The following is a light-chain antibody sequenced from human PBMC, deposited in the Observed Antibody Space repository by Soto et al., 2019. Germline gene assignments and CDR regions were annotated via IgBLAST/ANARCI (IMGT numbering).Light chain of an antibody. Sequence: QSALTQPASVSGSPGQSITISCTGTSSDVGGYNYVSWYQQHPGKAPKLMIYDVSNRPSGVSNRFSGSKSGNTASLTISGLQAEDEADYYCSSYTGSGTVIFGVGTKLTVL. V-gene: IGLV2-14*01. CDR3: SSYTGSGTVI. J-gene: IGLJ2*01. CDR1: SSDVGGYNY. CDR2: DVS.